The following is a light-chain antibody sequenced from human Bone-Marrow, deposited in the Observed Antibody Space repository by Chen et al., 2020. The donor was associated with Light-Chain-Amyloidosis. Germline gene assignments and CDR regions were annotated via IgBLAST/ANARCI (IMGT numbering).Light chain of an antibody. CDR2: TAS. Sequence: DIEMTQSPSYCPARVGDRVTITCRASQSISNSFNWYQQKPGQAPKLLIYTASTLESGVPSRFSGSGSGTDFTLTIISLQPEDFAAYYCQQSFSVPLSFGGGTKVEIK. CDR3: QQSFSVPLS. J-gene: IGKJ4*01. V-gene: IGKV1-39*01. CDR1: QSISNS.